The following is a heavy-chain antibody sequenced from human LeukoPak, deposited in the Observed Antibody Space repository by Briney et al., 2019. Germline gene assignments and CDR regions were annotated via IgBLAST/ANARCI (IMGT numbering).Heavy chain of an antibody. D-gene: IGHD3-10*01. Sequence: GGSLRLSCAASGFTFSSYEMNWVRQAPGKGLEWVSSISRSATTIYYADSVKGRFTISRDNAKNSLYLQMNSLRAEDTAVYYCARYGSGSYFSYYYYMDVWGKGTTVTISS. V-gene: IGHV3-48*03. CDR3: ARYGSGSYFSYYYYMDV. J-gene: IGHJ6*03. CDR2: ISRSATTI. CDR1: GFTFSSYE.